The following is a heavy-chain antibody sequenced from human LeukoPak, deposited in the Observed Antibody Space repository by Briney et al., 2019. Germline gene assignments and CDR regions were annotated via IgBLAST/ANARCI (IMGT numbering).Heavy chain of an antibody. CDR3: AKGSSSPSGPRYYFDY. V-gene: IGHV3-48*02. J-gene: IGHJ4*02. CDR2: ISGYI. Sequence: GGSLRLSCVGSGFTFSSYSMNWVRQAPGKGLEWIAYISGYIQYADSVKGRFTISRDNARNSVYLQMNSLRDEDTAVYYCAKGSSSPSGPRYYFDYWGQGTLVTVSS. D-gene: IGHD6-13*01. CDR1: GFTFSSYS.